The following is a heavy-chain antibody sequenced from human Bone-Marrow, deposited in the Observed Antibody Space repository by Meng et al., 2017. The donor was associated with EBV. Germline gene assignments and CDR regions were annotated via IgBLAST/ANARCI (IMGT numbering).Heavy chain of an antibody. CDR3: ASTLLRGAQSGY. CDR2: INSDGTYT. Sequence: EVQLVESGGGLVQPGXXXXLSCAASGFTFSTYWMDWVRQAPGKGLVWVSRINSDGTYTTYADSVKGRFTISRDNAKNTLYLQMNSLRAEDTALYYCASTLLRGAQSGYWGQGTLVTVSS. J-gene: IGHJ4*02. V-gene: IGHV3-74*01. D-gene: IGHD3-10*01. CDR1: GFTFSTYW.